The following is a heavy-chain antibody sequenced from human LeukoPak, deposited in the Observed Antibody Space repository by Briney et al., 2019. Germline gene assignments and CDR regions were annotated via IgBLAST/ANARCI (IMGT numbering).Heavy chain of an antibody. Sequence: GGSLRLSCAASGFTFSSYGMLWVRQAPGKGLEWVAVIWYDGSNKYYADSVKGRFTISRDNSKNTLYLQMNSLGAEDTAVYYCARDRIVVVPAAHLYYYYGMDVWGQGTTVTVSS. J-gene: IGHJ6*02. D-gene: IGHD2-2*01. V-gene: IGHV3-33*01. CDR3: ARDRIVVVPAAHLYYYYGMDV. CDR2: IWYDGSNK. CDR1: GFTFSSYG.